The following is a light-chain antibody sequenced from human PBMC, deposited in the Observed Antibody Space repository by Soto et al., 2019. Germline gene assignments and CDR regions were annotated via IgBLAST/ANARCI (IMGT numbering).Light chain of an antibody. CDR2: GNS. J-gene: IGLJ3*02. CDR3: QSYDSSLSGSV. V-gene: IGLV1-40*01. Sequence: QLVLTQPPSVSGAPGQRVTISCTGSSSNIGAGYDVHWYQQLPGTAPKLLIYGNSNRPSGVPDRFSGSKSGTSACLAITGLQAEDEADYYCQSYDSSLSGSVFGGGTKLTVL. CDR1: SSNIGAGYD.